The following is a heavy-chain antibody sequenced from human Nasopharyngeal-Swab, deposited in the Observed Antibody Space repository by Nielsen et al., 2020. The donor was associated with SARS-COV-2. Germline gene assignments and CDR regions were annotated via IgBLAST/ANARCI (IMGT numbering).Heavy chain of an antibody. J-gene: IGHJ6*03. D-gene: IGHD1-1*01. CDR2: ISYDGSNE. CDR3: AHNRIGYYYYMDV. Sequence: GGSLRLSCAASGFTFSSYGMHWVRQAPGKGLEWVAVISYDGSNEYYADSVKGRFTISRDNSKNTLYLQMNSLRAEDTAVYYCAHNRIGYYYYMDVWGKGTTVTVSS. V-gene: IGHV3-30*03. CDR1: GFTFSSYG.